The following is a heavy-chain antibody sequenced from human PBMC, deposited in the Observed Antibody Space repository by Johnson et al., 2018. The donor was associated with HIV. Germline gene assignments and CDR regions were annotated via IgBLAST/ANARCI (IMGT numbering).Heavy chain of an antibody. CDR1: GFTFSSYA. CDR2: ISYDGSNK. Sequence: QVQLVESGGGVVQPGRYLRLSCAASGFTFSSYAMHWVRQAPGKGLEWVAVISYDGSNKYYADSVKGRFTISRDNSKNTLYLQMNSLRAEDTAVYYCARAGIAARPPTRPPDAFDIWGQGTMVTVSS. D-gene: IGHD6-6*01. CDR3: ARAGIAARPPTRPPDAFDI. V-gene: IGHV3-30-3*01. J-gene: IGHJ3*02.